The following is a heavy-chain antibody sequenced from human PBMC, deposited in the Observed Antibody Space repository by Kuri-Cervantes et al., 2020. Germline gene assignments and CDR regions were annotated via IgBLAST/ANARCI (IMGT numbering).Heavy chain of an antibody. CDR3: AKEASIAVAGLPDYYYYMDV. D-gene: IGHD6-19*01. V-gene: IGHV3-30-3*01. J-gene: IGHJ6*03. Sequence: GESLKISCAASGFTFSSYAMHWVRQAPDKGLEWVAVISYDGSNKYYADSVKGRFTISRDNSKNTLYLQMNSLRAEDTAVYYCAKEASIAVAGLPDYYYYMDVWGKGTTVTVSS. CDR1: GFTFSSYA. CDR2: ISYDGSNK.